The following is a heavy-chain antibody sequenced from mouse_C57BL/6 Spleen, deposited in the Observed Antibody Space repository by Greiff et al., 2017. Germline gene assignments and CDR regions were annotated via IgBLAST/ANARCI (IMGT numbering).Heavy chain of an antibody. Sequence: QVQLQQPGAELVKPGASVKMSCKASGYTFTSYWITWVKQRPGQGLEWIGDIYPGSGSTNYNEKFKSKATLTVDKSSSTAYMQLSSLTSEDSAVYYCARGVLLLRFDYWGQGTTLTVSS. V-gene: IGHV1-55*01. CDR2: IYPGSGST. J-gene: IGHJ2*01. D-gene: IGHD1-1*01. CDR1: GYTFTSYW. CDR3: ARGVLLLRFDY.